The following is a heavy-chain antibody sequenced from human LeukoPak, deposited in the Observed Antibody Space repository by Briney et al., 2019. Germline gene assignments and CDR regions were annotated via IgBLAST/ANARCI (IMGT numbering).Heavy chain of an antibody. CDR1: GFTFSKYA. D-gene: IGHD3-22*01. J-gene: IGHJ4*02. CDR3: VKGSQYFFDNRSPTYFDH. CDR2: ISGSGGST. Sequence: GGSLRLSCAASGFTFSKYAMSWVRQAPGKGLKWISGISGSGGSTDYADSVKGRFTISRDNSNNSLYLLMNSLRAEDTATYYCVKGSQYFFDNRSPTYFDHWGRGTLVTVSS. V-gene: IGHV3-23*01.